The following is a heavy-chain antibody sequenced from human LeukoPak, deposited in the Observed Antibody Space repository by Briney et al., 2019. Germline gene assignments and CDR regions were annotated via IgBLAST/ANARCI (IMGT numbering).Heavy chain of an antibody. D-gene: IGHD5-18*01. V-gene: IGHV3-23*01. CDR3: AKGAQLWYNAPCLLYYYYGMDV. CDR1: GFTFSSYA. Sequence: GGSLRLSCAASGFTFSSYAMSWVRQAPGKGLEWVSAISGSGGSKYNPDSVKGRFTTHRDNPNNTLYLQVHSLRAADPGVYYCAKGAQLWYNAPCLLYYYYGMDVWGQGTTVTVSS. J-gene: IGHJ6*02. CDR2: ISGSGGSK.